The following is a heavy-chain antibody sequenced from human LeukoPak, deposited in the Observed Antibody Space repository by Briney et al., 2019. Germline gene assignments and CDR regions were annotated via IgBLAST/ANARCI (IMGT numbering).Heavy chain of an antibody. V-gene: IGHV1-24*01. D-gene: IGHD2-2*01. J-gene: IGHJ4*02. CDR2: FDPEDGET. CDR3: ATDVSVVPAALDY. Sequence: PWASVKVSCKVSGYTLTELSMHWVRQAPGKGLEWMGGFDPEDGETIYAQKFQGRVTMTEDTSTDTAYMELSSLRSEDTAVYYCATDVSVVPAALDYWGQGTLVTVSS. CDR1: GYTLTELS.